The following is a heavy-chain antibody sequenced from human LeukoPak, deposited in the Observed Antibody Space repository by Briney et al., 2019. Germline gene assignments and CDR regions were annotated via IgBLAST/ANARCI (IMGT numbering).Heavy chain of an antibody. V-gene: IGHV4-31*03. CDR1: AGSISSGGYY. CDR3: ARDSSYAGWFDP. Sequence: PSQTLSLTCTVSAGSISSGGYYWSWIRQHPGKGLEWIGYIYYSGSTYYNPSLKSRVTISVDTSKNQFSLKLSSVTAADTAVYYCARDSSYAGWFDPWGQGTLVTVSS. D-gene: IGHD2-2*01. CDR2: IYYSGST. J-gene: IGHJ5*02.